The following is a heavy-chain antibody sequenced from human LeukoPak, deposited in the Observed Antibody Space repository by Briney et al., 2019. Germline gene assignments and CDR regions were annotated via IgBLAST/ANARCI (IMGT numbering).Heavy chain of an antibody. V-gene: IGHV3-30*18. CDR1: GFTFSSYG. D-gene: IGHD4-17*01. Sequence: PGRSLRLSCAASGFTFSSYGMLWVRQAPGKGLEWVAVISYDGSKKYHVDSVKGRVTISRDNSKNTLYLQMSSLRAEDTAVYYCAKGARDDYGDYFSWFDPWGQGTLVTVSS. CDR3: AKGARDDYGDYFSWFDP. CDR2: ISYDGSKK. J-gene: IGHJ5*02.